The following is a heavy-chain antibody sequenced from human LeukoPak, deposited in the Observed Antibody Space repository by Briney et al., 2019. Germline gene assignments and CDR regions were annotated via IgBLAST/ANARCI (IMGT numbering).Heavy chain of an antibody. J-gene: IGHJ4*02. Sequence: ASGKVSCKASGYTFTTYGVSWVRQAPGQGLEWMGWTSGYHGDTDYAQKFQGRVTMTTDTSTSAAYMELKSLKSDDTAVYYCARAPTSYSSGSFSKYYFDSWGQGTLVTVSS. CDR3: ARAPTSYSSGSFSKYYFDS. V-gene: IGHV1-18*01. D-gene: IGHD3-10*01. CDR2: TSGYHGDT. CDR1: GYTFTTYG.